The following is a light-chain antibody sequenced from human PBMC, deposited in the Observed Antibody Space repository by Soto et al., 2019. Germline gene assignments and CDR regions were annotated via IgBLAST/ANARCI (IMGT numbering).Light chain of an antibody. V-gene: IGKV3-15*01. CDR1: QSVDHR. J-gene: IGKJ5*01. CDR2: RAS. Sequence: VMTQSPATLSVSPGERATLSCRASQSVDHRLAWYQGKPGQAPRLLIYRASTRATGIPARFSGGGSGTVSPLTISSLQSDDFSVYCCQKFHRWPITFGQGTRLEI. CDR3: QKFHRWPIT.